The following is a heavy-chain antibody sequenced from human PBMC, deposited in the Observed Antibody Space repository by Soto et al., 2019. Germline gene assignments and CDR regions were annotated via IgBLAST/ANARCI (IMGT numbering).Heavy chain of an antibody. Sequence: PGGSLRLSCAASGFTFSDYYMSWIRQAPGKGLEWVSYISSSGSTIYYADSVKGRFTISRDNAKNSLYLQMNSLRAEDTAVYYCAREYCSGGSCYPTWFDPWGQGTLVTVSS. CDR1: GFTFSDYY. V-gene: IGHV3-11*01. J-gene: IGHJ5*02. CDR3: AREYCSGGSCYPTWFDP. CDR2: ISSSGSTI. D-gene: IGHD2-15*01.